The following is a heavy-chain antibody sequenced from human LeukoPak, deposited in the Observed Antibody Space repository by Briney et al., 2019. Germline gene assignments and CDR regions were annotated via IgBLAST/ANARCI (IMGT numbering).Heavy chain of an antibody. V-gene: IGHV3-33*01. J-gene: IGHJ4*02. CDR2: IWYDGSNK. CDR3: AREISSSGYPLDY. CDR1: GFTFSSYG. D-gene: IGHD5-12*01. Sequence: GRSLRLSCAASGFTFSSYGMHWARQAPGKGLEWVAVIWYDGSNKYYADSVKGRFTISRDNSKNTLYLQMNSLRAEDTAVYYCAREISSSGYPLDYWGQGTLVTVSS.